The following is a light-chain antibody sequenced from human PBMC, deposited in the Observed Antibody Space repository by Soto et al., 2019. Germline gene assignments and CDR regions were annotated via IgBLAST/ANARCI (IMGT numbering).Light chain of an antibody. CDR2: DAS. CDR3: QPYHIYPFP. V-gene: IGKV1-16*01. J-gene: IGKJ4*01. Sequence: DIQMTQSPSSLSASVGDRVTITCRASQDVSNGLAWFQQKPRKAPKSLIYDASILESGVPSRFTGSGSGTDFTLTISSLQPEDFATYYCQPYHIYPFPFGGGTKVEI. CDR1: QDVSNG.